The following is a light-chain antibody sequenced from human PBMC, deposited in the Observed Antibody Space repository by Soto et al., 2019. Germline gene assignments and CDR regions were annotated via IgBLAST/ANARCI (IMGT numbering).Light chain of an antibody. CDR1: QSVSNNY. CDR2: GAS. CDR3: QQYDSSPWT. V-gene: IGKV3-20*01. Sequence: EIVLTQSPGTLSLSPGERATLSCRASQSVSNNYLAWYQQKPGQAPRLLIYGASNRATGIPDRFSGSGSGTEFTLTINSLQSEDFAVYYCQQYDSSPWTFGQGTRWIS. J-gene: IGKJ1*01.